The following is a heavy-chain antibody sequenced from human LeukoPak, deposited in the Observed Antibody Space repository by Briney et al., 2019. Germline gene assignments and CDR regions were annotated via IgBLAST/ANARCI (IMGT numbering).Heavy chain of an antibody. Sequence: PGGSLRLSCAASGFTFSSYAMHWVRQAPGKGLEWVAVISYDGSNKYYADSVKGRFTISRDNSKNTLYLQMNSLRAEDTAVYYCARGTYDYDSSGYYYDPAFDYWGQGTLVTVSS. CDR3: ARGTYDYDSSGYYYDPAFDY. CDR1: GFTFSSYA. J-gene: IGHJ4*02. D-gene: IGHD3-22*01. CDR2: ISYDGSNK. V-gene: IGHV3-30-3*01.